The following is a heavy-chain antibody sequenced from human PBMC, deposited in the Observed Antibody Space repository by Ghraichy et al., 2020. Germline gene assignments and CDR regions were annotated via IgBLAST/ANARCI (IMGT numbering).Heavy chain of an antibody. D-gene: IGHD3-9*01. CDR2: IYYSGST. J-gene: IGHJ6*03. CDR1: GGSISSYY. V-gene: IGHV4-59*01. Sequence: SETLSLTCTVSGGSISSYYWSWIRQPPGKGLEWIGYIYYSGSTNYNPSLKSRVTISVDTSKNQFSLKLSSVTAADTAVYYCARVNSLTGIYYYYYMDVGGKGTTVTVSS. CDR3: ARVNSLTGIYYYYYMDV.